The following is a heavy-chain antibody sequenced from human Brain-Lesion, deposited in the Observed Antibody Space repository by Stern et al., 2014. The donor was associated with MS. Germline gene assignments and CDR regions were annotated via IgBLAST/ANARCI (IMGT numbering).Heavy chain of an antibody. CDR3: ARETGGYTYGDTDFFDY. CDR1: GGSISSGSFY. D-gene: IGHD5-18*01. Sequence: VQLVESGPGLVKPSQTLSLTCIVSGGSISSGSFYWNWIRQPAGKGLEWIGRIYSSGSPNYNPYLKSRVTLSGDTPKNQFSLEMFSMTAADTAVYYCARETGGYTYGDTDFFDYWGQGALVTVSS. V-gene: IGHV4-61*02. J-gene: IGHJ4*02. CDR2: IYSSGSP.